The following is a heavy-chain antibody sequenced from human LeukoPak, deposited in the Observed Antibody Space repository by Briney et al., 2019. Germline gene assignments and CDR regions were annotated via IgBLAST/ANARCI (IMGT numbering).Heavy chain of an antibody. CDR3: ARVGAYAAVNW. V-gene: IGHV3-48*03. J-gene: IGHJ4*02. D-gene: IGHD2-2*01. CDR2: ISSSGTTT. CDR1: GFPFSTYE. Sequence: GGSLTLSCAASGFPFSTYEMRWVRQAPGKGLEWVSYISSSGTTTYYADSVKGRFTISRDNAKNSLYLQMNSLRAEDTAVYYCARVGAYAAVNWWGQGTLVSVSS.